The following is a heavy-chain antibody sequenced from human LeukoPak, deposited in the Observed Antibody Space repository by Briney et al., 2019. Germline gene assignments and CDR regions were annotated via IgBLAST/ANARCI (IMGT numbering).Heavy chain of an antibody. D-gene: IGHD1-26*01. J-gene: IGHJ3*02. CDR3: ARAAIVGGAFDI. CDR2: ISSSSSYI. V-gene: IGHV3-21*01. CDR1: GFTFSSYS. Sequence: GGSLRLSCAASGFTFSSYSMNWVRQAPGKGLEWVSSISSSSSYIYYADSVKGRFTISRDNAKNSLYLQMNSLRAEDTAVHYCARAAIVGGAFDIWGQGTMVPVSS.